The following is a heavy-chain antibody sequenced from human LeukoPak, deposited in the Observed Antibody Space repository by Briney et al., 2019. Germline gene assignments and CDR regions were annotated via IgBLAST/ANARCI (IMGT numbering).Heavy chain of an antibody. CDR3: ARSPDSSDYYYYFDY. D-gene: IGHD3-22*01. Sequence: SETLSLTCTVSGASFSSSTYYWGWIRQPPGKGLEWIGSIYYSGSTYYNPSLKSRVTMSVDTSKNQFSLKLSSVTAADTAVYYCARSPDSSDYYYYFDYWGQGTLVTVSS. CDR1: GASFSSSTYY. CDR2: IYYSGST. V-gene: IGHV4-39*01. J-gene: IGHJ4*02.